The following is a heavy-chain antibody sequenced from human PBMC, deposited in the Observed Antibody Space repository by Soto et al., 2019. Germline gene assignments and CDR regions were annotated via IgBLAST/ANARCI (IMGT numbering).Heavy chain of an antibody. CDR1: GFTFSGSA. D-gene: IGHD1-26*01. CDR2: IRSKANSYAT. Sequence: GGSPKIACAASGFTFSGSAMHWVRQASGKGLEWVGRIRSKANSYATAYAASVKGRFTISRDDSKNTAYLQMNSLKTDDTAVYYCTSLSGGSYYGYAFDIWGQGTMVTVSS. J-gene: IGHJ3*02. CDR3: TSLSGGSYYGYAFDI. V-gene: IGHV3-73*01.